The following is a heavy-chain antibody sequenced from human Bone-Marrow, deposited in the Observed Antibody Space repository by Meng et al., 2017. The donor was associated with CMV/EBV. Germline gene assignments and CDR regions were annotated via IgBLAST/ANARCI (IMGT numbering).Heavy chain of an antibody. V-gene: IGHV1-8*01. J-gene: IGHJ6*01. D-gene: IGHD2-15*01. Sequence: ASVKVSCKASGYTFTNYDINWVRQATGQGLEWMGWMNPKSGNTGYTQNFQGRVTMTWSTSVSTASMELSSLRSEDTAVYYCARGGYCSGGSCPYYYYYGMDVWGQGHTVTVSS. CDR3: ARGGYCSGGSCPYYYYYGMDV. CDR1: GYTFTNYD. CDR2: MNPKSGNT.